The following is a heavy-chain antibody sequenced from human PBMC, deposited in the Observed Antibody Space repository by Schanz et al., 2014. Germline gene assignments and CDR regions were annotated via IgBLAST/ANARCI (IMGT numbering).Heavy chain of an antibody. CDR3: AKDAAYYDSVICPDH. CDR2: ISYDGNTK. J-gene: IGHJ4*02. CDR1: GFTFNSYA. V-gene: IGHV3-30-3*01. Sequence: AHLLESGGGLVQPGGSLRLSCAASGFTFNSYAFHWVHQAPGKGLEWVALISYDGNTKYYADSVKGRFTISRDNSKNTLYLQMNSLRAEDTAIYFCAKDAAYYDSVICPDHWGQGTLVTVSS. D-gene: IGHD3-22*01.